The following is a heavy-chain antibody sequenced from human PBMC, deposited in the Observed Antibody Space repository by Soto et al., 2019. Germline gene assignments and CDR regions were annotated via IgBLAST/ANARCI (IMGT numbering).Heavy chain of an antibody. Sequence: GGSLRLSCAASGFTFSNAWLSWVRQAPGMGLEWVGRIKSKTDGGTTDYTTPVKGRFTISREDSKNMLYLQMNSLRTEDTAVYYCTTGSTSTKNYWGQGTLVTVSS. D-gene: IGHD6-6*01. CDR3: TTGSTSTKNY. CDR1: GFTFSNAW. J-gene: IGHJ4*02. V-gene: IGHV3-15*01. CDR2: IKSKTDGGTT.